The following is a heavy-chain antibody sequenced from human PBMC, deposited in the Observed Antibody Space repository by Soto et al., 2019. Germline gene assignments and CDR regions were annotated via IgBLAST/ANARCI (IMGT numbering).Heavy chain of an antibody. CDR2: IYYSGCT. D-gene: IGHD2-15*01. Sequence: SETLSLTCTVSGGSISSGGYYWSWIRQHPGKGLEWIGYIYYSGCTYYNPSLKSRVTISVDTSKNQFSLKLSSVTAADTAVYYCARDQGYCSGGSCYSGAYYYYGMDVWGQGTTVTVSS. J-gene: IGHJ6*02. CDR1: GGSISSGGYY. CDR3: ARDQGYCSGGSCYSGAYYYYGMDV. V-gene: IGHV4-31*03.